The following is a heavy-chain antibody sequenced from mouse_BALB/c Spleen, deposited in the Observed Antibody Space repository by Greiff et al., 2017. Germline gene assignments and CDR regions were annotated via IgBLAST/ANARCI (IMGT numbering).Heavy chain of an antibody. CDR3: ASSPYYYAMDY. V-gene: IGHV14-3*02. Sequence: EVKLMESGAELVKPGASVKLSCTASGFNIKDTYMHWVKQRPEQGLEWIGRIDPANGNTKYDPKFQGKATITADTSSNTAYLQLSSLTSEDTAVYYWASSPYYYAMDYWGQGTSVTVSS. CDR2: IDPANGNT. CDR1: GFNIKDTY. J-gene: IGHJ4*01.